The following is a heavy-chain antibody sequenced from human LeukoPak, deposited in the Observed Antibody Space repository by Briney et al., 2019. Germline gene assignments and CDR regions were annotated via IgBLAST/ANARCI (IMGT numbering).Heavy chain of an antibody. J-gene: IGHJ4*02. CDR3: ASIGDPFDY. CDR2: ISPSSNYI. D-gene: IGHD4-17*01. V-gene: IGHV3-21*01. CDR1: GFTFRTYT. Sequence: GGSLRLSCAASGFTFRTYTMNWVRQAPGKGLEWVSTISPSSNYIFYPDSLQGPFTISRDNAKNSLYLQMNSLRAEDTAVYYCASIGDPFDYWGQGALVTVSS.